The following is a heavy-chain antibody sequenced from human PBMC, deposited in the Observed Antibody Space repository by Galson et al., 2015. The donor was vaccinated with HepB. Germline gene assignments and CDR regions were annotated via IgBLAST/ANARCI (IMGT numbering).Heavy chain of an antibody. CDR2: ISPHNRYT. V-gene: IGHV1-18*01. Sequence: SVKVSCKASGYTFSSYSITWVRQAPGQGLEWVGWISPHNRYTNYAQNFQGRVTMTTDTSTNTAYMELRSLRSDDTAIYYCERGAVVVALGATENNWFDPWARVTLGAVSS. D-gene: IGHD2-15*01. CDR1: GYTFSSYS. J-gene: IGHJ5*02. CDR3: ERGAVVVALGATENNWFDP.